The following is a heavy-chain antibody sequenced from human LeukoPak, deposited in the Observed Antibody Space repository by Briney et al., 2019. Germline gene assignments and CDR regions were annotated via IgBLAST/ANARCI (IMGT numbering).Heavy chain of an antibody. CDR3: ARDRREGLGYDAFDI. CDR1: GGSISSYY. J-gene: IGHJ3*02. D-gene: IGHD3/OR15-3a*01. Sequence: SETLSLTCTVSGGSISSYYWSWIRQPPGKGLEWIGYIYYSGSTNYNPSLKSRVTISVDTSKNQFSLKLSSVTAADTAVYYCARDRREGLGYDAFDIWGQGTMVIVSS. V-gene: IGHV4-59*01. CDR2: IYYSGST.